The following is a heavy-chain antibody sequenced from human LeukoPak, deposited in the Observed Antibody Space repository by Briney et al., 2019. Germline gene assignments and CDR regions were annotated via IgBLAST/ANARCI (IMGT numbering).Heavy chain of an antibody. CDR3: AREDYDILTGYSNFDY. J-gene: IGHJ4*02. D-gene: IGHD3-9*01. V-gene: IGHV4-38-2*02. Sequence: SETLSLTCAVSGYSISSGYYWGWIRPPPGKGLEWIGIVYHSGSTYYNPSLKSRVTISVDTSKNQFSLKLSSVTAADTAVYYCAREDYDILTGYSNFDYWGQGTLVTVSS. CDR2: VYHSGST. CDR1: GYSISSGYY.